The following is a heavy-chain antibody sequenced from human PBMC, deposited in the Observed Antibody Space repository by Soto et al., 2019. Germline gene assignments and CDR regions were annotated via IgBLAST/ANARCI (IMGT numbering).Heavy chain of an antibody. Sequence: GGSLRLSCTASGSTLGDYAMSWFRQAPGKGLEWVGFITSKVYAGTTYFAASVKDGSTISRDDSKGIAYLQIHSLETEDTAVFYCTRSLSVIASGRDWLDPWGQGTPVTVSS. V-gene: IGHV3-49*03. D-gene: IGHD3-3*02. J-gene: IGHJ5*02. CDR2: ITSKVYAGTT. CDR3: TRSLSVIASGRDWLDP. CDR1: GSTLGDYA.